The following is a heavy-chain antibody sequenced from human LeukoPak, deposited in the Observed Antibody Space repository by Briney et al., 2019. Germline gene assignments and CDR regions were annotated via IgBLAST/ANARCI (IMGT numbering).Heavy chain of an antibody. J-gene: IGHJ4*02. D-gene: IGHD3-3*01. CDR1: GVSISSGGYS. CDR3: ASWPRFWNY. CDR2: IYHSGST. Sequence: SETLSLTCAVSGVSISSGGYSWSWIRQPPGKGLEWIGYIYHSGSTYYNPSLKSRVTISVDRSKNQFSLKLSSVTAADTAVYYCASWPRFWNYWGQGTLVTVSS. V-gene: IGHV4-30-2*01.